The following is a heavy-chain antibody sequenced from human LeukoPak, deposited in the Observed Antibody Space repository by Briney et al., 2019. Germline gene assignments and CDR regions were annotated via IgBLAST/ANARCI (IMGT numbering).Heavy chain of an antibody. V-gene: IGHV3-74*03. D-gene: IGHD2-15*01. J-gene: IGHJ4*02. CDR2: INSDGSNT. CDR3: ARDTGLVVAMDQ. Sequence: GGSLRLSCAASGFTFGSYWMHWVRQAPGKGLVWVSRINSDGSNTKYADSVKGRFSISRDNAKKTLYLQMNSLTAEDTSVYYCARDTGLVVAMDQWGPGTLVTVSS. CDR1: GFTFGSYW.